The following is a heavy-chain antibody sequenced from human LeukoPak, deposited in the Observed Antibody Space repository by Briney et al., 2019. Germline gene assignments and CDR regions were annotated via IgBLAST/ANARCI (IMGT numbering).Heavy chain of an antibody. D-gene: IGHD6-19*01. Sequence: PSETLSLTCTVSGGSISSVGYYWSWIRQHPGKGLEWIGYIYYTGSTYYNPSLESRVTISVDTSKNQFSLKLSSVTAADTAVYYCARDLNSGGLAGGDIWGQGTMVTVSS. CDR2: IYYTGST. CDR1: GGSISSVGYY. V-gene: IGHV4-31*03. CDR3: ARDLNSGGLAGGDI. J-gene: IGHJ3*02.